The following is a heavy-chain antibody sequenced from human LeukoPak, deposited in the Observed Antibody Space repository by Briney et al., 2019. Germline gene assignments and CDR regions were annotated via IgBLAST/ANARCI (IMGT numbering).Heavy chain of an antibody. J-gene: IGHJ4*02. CDR3: HSGSYYLDY. CDR2: INHSGST. Sequence: PSETLSLTCAVYGGSFGGYYWNWIRQPPGKGLEWIGEINHSGSTNYNPSLKSRVTISVDTSKNQFSLKLSSVTAADTAVYYCHSGSYYLDYWGQGTLVTVSS. V-gene: IGHV4-34*01. CDR1: GGSFGGYY. D-gene: IGHD1-26*01.